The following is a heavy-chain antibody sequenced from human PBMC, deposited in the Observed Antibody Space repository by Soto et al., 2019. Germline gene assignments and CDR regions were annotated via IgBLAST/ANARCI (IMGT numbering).Heavy chain of an antibody. CDR2: VNPILSMS. V-gene: IGHV1-69*04. Sequence: QVQLVQSGAEVKRPGSSVKVSCKASGDTFSFYSINWVRQAPGLGLEWMGRVNPILSMSNYAQRFQGRVTMTADKSTSTAYMELSGLRSEDTAMYYCATSYGSVYRAGDYWGQGALVTVSS. J-gene: IGHJ4*02. CDR3: ATSYGSVYRAGDY. CDR1: GDTFSFYS. D-gene: IGHD3-10*01.